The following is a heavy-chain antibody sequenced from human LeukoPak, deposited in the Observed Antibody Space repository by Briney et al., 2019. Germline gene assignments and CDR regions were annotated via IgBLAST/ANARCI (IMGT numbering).Heavy chain of an antibody. D-gene: IGHD2-2*01. J-gene: IGHJ5*02. CDR3: ARAKSQDCSIVNCQEWFDP. CDR2: LNPNSGGT. V-gene: IGHV1-2*02. Sequence: ASVKVSCKASGYSFTAYDINWVRQAPGQGLEWMGWLNPNSGGTNYAQKFQGRVTMTRDTSISTAYMEVSRLRSDDTAVYYCARAKSQDCSIVNCQEWFDPWGQGTLVTVSS. CDR1: GYSFTAYD.